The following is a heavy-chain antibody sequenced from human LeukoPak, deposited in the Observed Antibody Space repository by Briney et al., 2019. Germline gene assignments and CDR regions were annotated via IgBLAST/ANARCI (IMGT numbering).Heavy chain of an antibody. CDR3: ARDSQKSGWLDY. J-gene: IGHJ4*02. D-gene: IGHD6-19*01. V-gene: IGHV4-61*02. Sequence: SETLSLTCTVSGGSISSGSYYWSWIRQPAGKGLEWIGRIYTSGSTNYNPSLKSRVTISVDTSKNQFSLKLSSVTAADTAVYYCARDSQKSGWLDYRGQGTLVTVSS. CDR1: GGSISSGSYY. CDR2: IYTSGST.